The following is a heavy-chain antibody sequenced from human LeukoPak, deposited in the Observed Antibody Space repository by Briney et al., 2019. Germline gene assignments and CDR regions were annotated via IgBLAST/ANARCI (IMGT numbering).Heavy chain of an antibody. Sequence: GGSLRLSCAASGFSFNREWMVWVRQAPGKGLDCVATIRYDGGQTMYLDSVRGRFTISRDNARSSLYLQMNSLRVEDTAVYYCARYNDIAVGDSFDVWGQGTEVTVSS. D-gene: IGHD2-15*01. V-gene: IGHV3-7*01. CDR3: ARYNDIAVGDSFDV. CDR2: IRYDGGQT. CDR1: GFSFNREW. J-gene: IGHJ3*01.